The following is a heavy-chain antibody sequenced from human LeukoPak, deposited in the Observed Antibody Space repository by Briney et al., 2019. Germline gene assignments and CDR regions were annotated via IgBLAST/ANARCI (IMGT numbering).Heavy chain of an antibody. CDR1: GFTFSSYA. Sequence: PGGSLRLSCAASGFTFSSYAMSWVRQAPGNGLEWVSAISGSGGSTYYADSVKGRFTISRDNSKNTLYLQMNSLRAEDTAVYYCAKEGGLDYGDFNYFDYWGQGTLVTVSS. V-gene: IGHV3-23*01. CDR2: ISGSGGST. CDR3: AKEGGLDYGDFNYFDY. D-gene: IGHD4-17*01. J-gene: IGHJ4*02.